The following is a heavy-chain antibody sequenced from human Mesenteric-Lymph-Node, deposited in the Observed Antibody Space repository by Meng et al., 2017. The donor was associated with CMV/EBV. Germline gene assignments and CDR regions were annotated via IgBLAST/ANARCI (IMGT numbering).Heavy chain of an antibody. CDR2: ISDSGGTK. CDR1: GFTFNTYD. D-gene: IGHD3-22*01. V-gene: IGHV3-48*03. J-gene: IGHJ6*02. CDR3: ARHDYYDRSGYHTYYNYGMDV. Sequence: GESLKISCAASGFTFNTYDMNWVRQAPGKGLEWFSYISDSGGTKYYADSVKGRFTISRDNAKKSLYLQMNSLRAEDTAVYYCARHDYYDRSGYHTYYNYGMDVWGQGTTVTVSS.